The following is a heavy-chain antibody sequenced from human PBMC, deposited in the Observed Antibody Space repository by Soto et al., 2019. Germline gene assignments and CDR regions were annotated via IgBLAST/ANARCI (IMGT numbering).Heavy chain of an antibody. CDR1: GGTFSSYA. Sequence: SVKVSCKASGGTFSSYAISWVRQAPGQGLEWMGGIIPIFGTANYAQKFQGRVTITADESTSTAYMELSSLRSEDTAVYYCARSTMIVVVIDYYYGMDVCGQGITVTVSS. V-gene: IGHV1-69*13. CDR3: ARSTMIVVVIDYYYGMDV. D-gene: IGHD3-22*01. CDR2: IIPIFGTA. J-gene: IGHJ6*02.